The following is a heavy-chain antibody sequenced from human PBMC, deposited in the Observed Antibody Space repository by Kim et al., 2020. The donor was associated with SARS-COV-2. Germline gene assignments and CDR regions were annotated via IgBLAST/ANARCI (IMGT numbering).Heavy chain of an antibody. Sequence: ASVKVSCKVSGYTLTELSMHWVRQAPGKGLEWMGGFDPEDGETIYAQKFQGRVTMTEDTSTDTAYMELSSLRSEDTAVYYCATSIAVAGTRSEIYYYYGMDVWGQGTTVPVSS. CDR1: GYTLTELS. V-gene: IGHV1-24*01. D-gene: IGHD6-19*01. J-gene: IGHJ6*02. CDR2: FDPEDGET. CDR3: ATSIAVAGTRSEIYYYYGMDV.